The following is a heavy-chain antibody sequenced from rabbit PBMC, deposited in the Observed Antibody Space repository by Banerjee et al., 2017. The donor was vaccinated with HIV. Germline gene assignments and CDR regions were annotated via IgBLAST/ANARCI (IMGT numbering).Heavy chain of an antibody. CDR2: IYAGTGGSI. D-gene: IGHD4-1*01. CDR3: ARDLAGVIGWNFGL. Sequence: EESGGDLVKPEGSLTLTCTTSGFSFSGNYWICWVRQAPGKGLEWIACIYAGTGGSIYYATWAKGRFTISKTSSTTVTLQMTSLTAADTATYFCARDLAGVIGWNFGLWGQGTLVTVS. CDR1: GFSFSGNYW. V-gene: IGHV1S45*01. J-gene: IGHJ6*01.